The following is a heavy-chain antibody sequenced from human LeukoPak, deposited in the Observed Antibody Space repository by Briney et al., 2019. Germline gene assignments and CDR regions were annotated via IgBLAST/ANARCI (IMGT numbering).Heavy chain of an antibody. CDR1: GFTFSSYS. D-gene: IGHD3-3*01. J-gene: IGHJ6*03. CDR2: ISSSSSYI. Sequence: PGGSLRLSCAASGFTFSSYSMNWVRQAPGKGLEWVSSISSSSSYIYYADSVKGRFTISRDNAKNSLYLQMNSLRAEDTAVYYCARDQPRFFNYMDVWGKGTTVTVSS. CDR3: ARDQPRFFNYMDV. V-gene: IGHV3-21*01.